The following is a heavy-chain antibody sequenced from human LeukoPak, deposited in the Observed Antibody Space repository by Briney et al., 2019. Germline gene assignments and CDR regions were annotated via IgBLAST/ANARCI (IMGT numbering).Heavy chain of an antibody. V-gene: IGHV3-48*03. J-gene: IGHJ4*02. Sequence: GGSLRLSCAASGFTFSSYEMNWVRQAPGKGLEWVSYISSSGSTIYYADSVKGRLTISRDNTKNSLYLQMNNLKTGDTAIYYCARVRFHQWLDKPRGHYFDYWGQGTLLTVSS. CDR2: ISSSGSTI. CDR3: ARVRFHQWLDKPRGHYFDY. CDR1: GFTFSSYE. D-gene: IGHD6-19*01.